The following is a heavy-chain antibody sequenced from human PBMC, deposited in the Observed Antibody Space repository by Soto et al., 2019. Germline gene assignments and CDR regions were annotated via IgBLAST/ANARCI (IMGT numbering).Heavy chain of an antibody. CDR1: GGSISSSSYY. CDR2: IYYSGST. Sequence: QLQLQESGPGLVKPSETLSLTCTVSGGSISSSSYYWGWIRQPPGKGLEWIGSIYYSGSTYYNPSLKSRVTISVDRSKNQFSLKLSSVTAADTAVYYCALGDCSGGSCYSCCYFQHWGQGTLVTVSS. CDR3: ALGDCSGGSCYSCCYFQH. V-gene: IGHV4-39*01. J-gene: IGHJ1*01. D-gene: IGHD2-15*01.